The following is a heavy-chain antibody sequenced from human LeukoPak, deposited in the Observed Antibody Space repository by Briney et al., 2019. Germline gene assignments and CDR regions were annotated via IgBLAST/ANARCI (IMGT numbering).Heavy chain of an antibody. D-gene: IGHD6-13*01. Sequence: PGGTLRLSCAASGFTFSSYAMHWVRQAPGKGLEWVAVISYDGSNKYYADSAKGRFTSSRDNSKNTLYLQMNSLRAQDTAVYYWARARCSKYYYYGMDVWGQGTTVTVSS. CDR3: ARARCSKYYYYGMDV. J-gene: IGHJ6*02. V-gene: IGHV3-30*14. CDR2: ISYDGSNK. CDR1: GFTFSSYA.